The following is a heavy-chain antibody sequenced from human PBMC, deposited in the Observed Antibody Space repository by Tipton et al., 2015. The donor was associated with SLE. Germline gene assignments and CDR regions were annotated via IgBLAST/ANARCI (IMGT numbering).Heavy chain of an antibody. J-gene: IGHJ3*02. V-gene: IGHV3-23*01. Sequence: SLRLSCAASGFTFSTYAMSWVRQAPGKGLEWVSAISGSGDSTYYADSVKGRFTISRDNSKNTLYLQMNSLRAEDTAVYYCAKDIDASSFLWGAFDIWGQGTMVTVSS. CDR1: GFTFSTYA. D-gene: IGHD6-13*01. CDR3: AKDIDASSFLWGAFDI. CDR2: ISGSGDST.